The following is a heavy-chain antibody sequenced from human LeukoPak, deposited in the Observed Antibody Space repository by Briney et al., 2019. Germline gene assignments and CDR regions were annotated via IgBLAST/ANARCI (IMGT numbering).Heavy chain of an antibody. J-gene: IGHJ6*02. V-gene: IGHV1-18*01. CDR2: ISAYNGNT. D-gene: IGHD3-22*01. CDR1: GYTFTSYG. CDR3: ARDGGYYYDSSGYYSSGYYYYGMDV. Sequence: ASVKVSCKASGYTFTSYGISWVRQAPGQGLEWMGWISAYNGNTNYAQKLQGRVTMTTDTSTSTAYMELRGLRSDDTAVYYCARDGGYYYDSSGYYSSGYYYYGMDVWGQGTTVTVSS.